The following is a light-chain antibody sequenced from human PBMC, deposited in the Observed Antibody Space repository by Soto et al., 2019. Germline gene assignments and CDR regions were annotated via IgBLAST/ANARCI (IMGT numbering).Light chain of an antibody. CDR3: CSYAVSSTSFVV. V-gene: IGLV2-23*02. CDR2: EVT. CDR1: SSDVGSYDL. Sequence: QSALTQPASVSGSPGQSITISCTGTSSDVGSYDLVSWYQQHPGKAPKLMIYEVTKRPSGVSNRFSGSKSGNTASLTISGLQVEDEADYYCCSYAVSSTSFVVIGGGTKLTVL. J-gene: IGLJ2*01.